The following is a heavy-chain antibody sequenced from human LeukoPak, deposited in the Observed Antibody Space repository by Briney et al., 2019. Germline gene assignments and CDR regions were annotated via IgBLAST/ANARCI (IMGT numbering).Heavy chain of an antibody. CDR2: IYYSGST. Sequence: SETLSLTCTVSGGSISSYYWSWIRQPPGKGLEWIGYIYYSGSTNYNPSLKSRVTISVDTSKNQFSLKLTSVTAADTAVYYCARDYNVVPAAIAFDIWGQGTMVTVSS. CDR1: GGSISSYY. V-gene: IGHV4-59*01. CDR3: ARDYNVVPAAIAFDI. D-gene: IGHD2-2*02. J-gene: IGHJ3*02.